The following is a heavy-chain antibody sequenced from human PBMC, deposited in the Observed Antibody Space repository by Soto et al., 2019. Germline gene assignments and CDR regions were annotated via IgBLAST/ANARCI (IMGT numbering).Heavy chain of an antibody. J-gene: IGHJ3*02. D-gene: IGHD3-10*01. Sequence: PSETLSLTCAVYGGSFSGYYWSGIRQPPGKGLEWIGEINHSGSTNYNPSLKSRVTISVDTSKNQFSLKLSSVTAADTAVYYCARGRKARNYYYGSGSLKANAFDIWDQGTMVTVSS. V-gene: IGHV4-34*01. CDR1: GGSFSGYY. CDR2: INHSGST. CDR3: ARGRKARNYYYGSGSLKANAFDI.